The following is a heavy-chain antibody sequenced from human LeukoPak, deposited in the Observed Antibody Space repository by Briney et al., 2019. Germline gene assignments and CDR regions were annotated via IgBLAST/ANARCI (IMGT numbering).Heavy chain of an antibody. V-gene: IGHV1-58*02. D-gene: IGHD3-9*01. CDR3: AAAYYDILTGHFPFDY. CDR2: IVVGSGNT. Sequence: ASVKVSCKASGFTFTSSAMQWVLQARGQRLEWIGWIVVGSGNTNYAQKFQERVTITRDMSTSTAYMELSSLRSEDTAVYYCAAAYYDILTGHFPFDYWGQGTLVTVSS. J-gene: IGHJ4*02. CDR1: GFTFTSSA.